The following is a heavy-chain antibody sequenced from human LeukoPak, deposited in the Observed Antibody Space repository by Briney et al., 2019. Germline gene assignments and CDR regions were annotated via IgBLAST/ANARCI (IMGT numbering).Heavy chain of an antibody. V-gene: IGHV3-15*01. D-gene: IGHD3-22*01. Sequence: GVSLPLSCAASGFTFSNAWMRWVRQAPGKGLEWVGRIKNKTDCWTTDYAAPVKGRFTISRDESKNTLYLQMNSLKTEDTAVYYCTTDTNYYDSSGYISYYWGQGTLVTVSS. CDR2: IKNKTDCWTT. J-gene: IGHJ4*02. CDR3: TTDTNYYDSSGYISYY. CDR1: GFTFSNAW.